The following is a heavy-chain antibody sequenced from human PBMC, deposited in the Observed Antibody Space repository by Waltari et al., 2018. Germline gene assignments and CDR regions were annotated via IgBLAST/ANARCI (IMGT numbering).Heavy chain of an antibody. CDR2: IWYDGSNK. V-gene: IGHV3-33*06. CDR3: AKGIAGTTYSYFDY. CDR1: GFTFSSYG. D-gene: IGHD1-7*01. J-gene: IGHJ4*02. Sequence: QVQLVESGGGVVQPGRSLRLSCAASGFTFSSYGMHWVRQAPGKGLEWVAVIWYDGSNKYYADSVKGRFTTSRDNSKNTLYLQMNSLRAEDTAVYYCAKGIAGTTYSYFDYWGQGTLVTVSS.